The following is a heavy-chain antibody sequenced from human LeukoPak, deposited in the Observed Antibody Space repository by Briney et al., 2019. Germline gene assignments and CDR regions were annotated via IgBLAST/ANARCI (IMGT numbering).Heavy chain of an antibody. CDR1: GYTFTSYA. CDR3: ARAAQLGTFDY. Sequence: ASVKVSCKASGYTFTSYAMHWVRQAPGQGLEWMGWINPNSGGTNYAQKFQGRVTMTRDTSISTAYMELSRLRSDDTAVYYCARAAQLGTFDYWGQGTLVTVSS. V-gene: IGHV1-2*02. J-gene: IGHJ4*02. CDR2: INPNSGGT. D-gene: IGHD7-27*01.